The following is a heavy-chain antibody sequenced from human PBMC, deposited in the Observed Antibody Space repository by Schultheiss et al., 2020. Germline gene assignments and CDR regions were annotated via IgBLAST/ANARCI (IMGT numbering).Heavy chain of an antibody. CDR1: GYSFTSYW. V-gene: IGHV5-51*01. CDR3: ARTSIAARRIGYYFDY. CDR2: IYPGDSDT. J-gene: IGHJ4*02. D-gene: IGHD6-6*01. Sequence: GGSLRLSCKGSGYSFTSYWIGWVRQMPGKGLEWMGIIYPGDSDTRYSPSFQGQVTISADKSISTAYLQWSSLKASDTAMYYCARTSIAARRIGYYFDYWGQGTLVTVSS.